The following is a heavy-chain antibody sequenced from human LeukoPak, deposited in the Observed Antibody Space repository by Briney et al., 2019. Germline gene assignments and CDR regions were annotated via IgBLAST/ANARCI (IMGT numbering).Heavy chain of an antibody. CDR1: GYTFTGYY. Sequence: ASVKVSCKASGYTFTGYYMHWVQQAPGQGLEWMGWINPNSGGTNYAQKFQGRVTMTRDTSISTAYMELSRLRSDDTAVYYCARGPYDILTGYYVLFDYWGQGTLVTVSS. CDR2: INPNSGGT. J-gene: IGHJ4*02. V-gene: IGHV1-2*02. CDR3: ARGPYDILTGYYVLFDY. D-gene: IGHD3-9*01.